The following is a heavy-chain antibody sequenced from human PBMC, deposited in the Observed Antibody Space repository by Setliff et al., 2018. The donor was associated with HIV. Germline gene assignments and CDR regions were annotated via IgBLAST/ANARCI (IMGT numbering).Heavy chain of an antibody. V-gene: IGHV3-23*01. CDR3: AKQTNLGTVPDS. Sequence: QPGGSLRLSCAASGFSFTFYALSWVRQTPGKGLEWISGISGSGGVTYYADSVKGRFTISRDNSKSSLYLQMDSLRAEDTAVYYCAKQTNLGTVPDSWGQGTLVTVSS. CDR1: GFSFTFYA. J-gene: IGHJ4*02. CDR2: ISGSGGVT. D-gene: IGHD1-1*01.